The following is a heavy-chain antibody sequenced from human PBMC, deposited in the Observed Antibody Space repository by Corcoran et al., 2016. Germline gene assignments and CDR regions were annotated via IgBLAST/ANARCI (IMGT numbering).Heavy chain of an antibody. J-gene: IGHJ3*02. D-gene: IGHD6-19*01. CDR2: MYYSGRT. CDR3: VRKVDGHNPFDI. CDR1: GHSVRTTDL. Sequence: QVQLQESGPGLVKPSDTLSLTCAVSGHSVRTTDLWGWVRQSPGKGLEWIGYMYYSGRTFFNPSLESRVTMSVDTSKNQFSLRLTSVTAVDTAMYYCVRKVDGHNPFDIWGQGTMVTVSS. V-gene: IGHV4-28*01.